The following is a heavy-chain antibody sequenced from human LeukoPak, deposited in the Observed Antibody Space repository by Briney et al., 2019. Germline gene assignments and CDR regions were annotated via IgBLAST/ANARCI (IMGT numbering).Heavy chain of an antibody. CDR1: GGSISSYY. V-gene: IGHV4-59*12. Sequence: SETLSLTCTVSGGSISSYYWSWIRQPPGKGLEWIGYIYYSGSTNYNPSLKSRVTISVDTSKNQFSLKLSSVTAADTAVYYCARGESGYSSSWSYYYYYYYMDVWGKGTTVTVSS. CDR3: ARGESGYSSSWSYYYYYYYMDV. J-gene: IGHJ6*03. D-gene: IGHD6-13*01. CDR2: IYYSGST.